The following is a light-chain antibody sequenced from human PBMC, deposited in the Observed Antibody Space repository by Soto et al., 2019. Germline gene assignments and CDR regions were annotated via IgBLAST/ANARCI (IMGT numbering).Light chain of an antibody. CDR2: DAS. V-gene: IGKV3-20*01. Sequence: EYVLKKSVGALSLYPGERATLSCRASQTVRNNYLAWYQQKPGQAPRLLIYDASSRATGIPDRFSGSGSGTDFSLTICRLEPEDFAVYYCQQYASSPWTFGHGTKVDIK. J-gene: IGKJ1*01. CDR1: QTVRNNY. CDR3: QQYASSPWT.